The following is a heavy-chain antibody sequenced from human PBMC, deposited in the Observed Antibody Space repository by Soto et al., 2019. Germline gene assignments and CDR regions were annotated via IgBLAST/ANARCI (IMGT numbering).Heavy chain of an antibody. CDR2: IYYSGST. CDR3: ASVHDYYCGMDV. J-gene: IGHJ6*02. D-gene: IGHD6-6*01. V-gene: IGHV4-61*01. CDR1: GGSVSSGSYY. Sequence: QVQLQESGPGLVKPSETLSLTCTVSGGSVSSGSYYWSWIRQPPGKGLEWIGYIYYSGSTNYTPSLKSRVTPAVDKSKNQFARKLSSVTAVDTAVYYCASVHDYYCGMDVWGQGTTVTVSS.